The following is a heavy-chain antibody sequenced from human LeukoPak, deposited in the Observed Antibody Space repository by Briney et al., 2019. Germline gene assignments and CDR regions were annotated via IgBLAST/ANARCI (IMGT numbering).Heavy chain of an antibody. CDR2: ICYSGST. Sequence: SETLSLTCSVSGGSIGSSSYCWGWIRQPPGKGLEWIGTICYSGSTFYNPSLKSRVTLSVDTSKNQFSLKLSSVTAADTAVYYCVRTENYIPEDCFDPWGQGTLVTVSS. J-gene: IGHJ5*02. V-gene: IGHV4-39*01. CDR3: VRTENYIPEDCFDP. D-gene: IGHD5-24*01. CDR1: GGSIGSSSYC.